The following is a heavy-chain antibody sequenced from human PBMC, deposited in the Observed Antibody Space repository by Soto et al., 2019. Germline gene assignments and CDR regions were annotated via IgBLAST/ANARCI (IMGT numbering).Heavy chain of an antibody. CDR2: IYYSGST. Sequence: SETLSLTCTVSGDSISSYYWSWIRQPPGKGLEWIGYIYYSGSTNYNPSLKSRVTISVDTSKNQFSLKLSSVTAADTAVYYCARQTLYYYYMDVWGKGTTVTVSS. CDR3: ARQTLYYYYMDV. V-gene: IGHV4-59*01. J-gene: IGHJ6*03. CDR1: GDSISSYY.